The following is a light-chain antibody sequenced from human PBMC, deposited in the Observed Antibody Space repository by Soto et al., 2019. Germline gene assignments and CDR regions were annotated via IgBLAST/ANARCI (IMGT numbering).Light chain of an antibody. V-gene: IGKV3-15*01. J-gene: IGKJ1*01. CDR1: QNVGTN. CDR3: QQYNNGPPWT. CDR2: GAS. Sequence: EIVLTQSPATLSLSPGERATLSCRASQNVGTNLAWYQQKPGQAPRLLIYGASTRAFGLPARFTGSGSGTEFTLTITSLQSEDIAVYHCQQYNNGPPWTFGQGTKVDI.